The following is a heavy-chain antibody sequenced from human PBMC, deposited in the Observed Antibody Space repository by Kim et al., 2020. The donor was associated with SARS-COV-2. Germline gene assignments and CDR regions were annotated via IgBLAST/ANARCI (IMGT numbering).Heavy chain of an antibody. CDR3: ARGRLRADACDI. D-gene: IGHD2-8*01. J-gene: IGHJ3*02. Sequence: ASVKVSCKASGYTFSKFDIHWVRQTPGQGLEWVGRISTSTGDTNYVQKLQGRVSMITDTSTSTVYMELTSLRSGDTAVYYCARGRLRADACDIWGQGTMV. V-gene: IGHV1-18*04. CDR2: ISTSTGDT. CDR1: GYTFSKFD.